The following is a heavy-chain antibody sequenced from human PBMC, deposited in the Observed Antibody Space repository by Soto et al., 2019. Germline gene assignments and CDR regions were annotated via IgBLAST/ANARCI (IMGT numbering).Heavy chain of an antibody. J-gene: IGHJ4*02. Sequence: QVHLVQSGAEVKKPGASVKVSCKASGYTFTSYGITWVRQAPGQGLEWMGWISAHNGNTDYAQKLQGRVIVTRDTSTSTADRELRSLRSDDTAVYYCARGGYGDYWGQGALVTVSS. V-gene: IGHV1-18*01. CDR3: ARGGYGDY. CDR2: ISAHNGNT. D-gene: IGHD1-1*01. CDR1: GYTFTSYG.